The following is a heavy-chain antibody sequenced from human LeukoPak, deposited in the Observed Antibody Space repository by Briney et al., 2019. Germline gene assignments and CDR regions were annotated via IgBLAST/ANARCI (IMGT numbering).Heavy chain of an antibody. V-gene: IGHV4-34*01. D-gene: IGHD7-27*01. J-gene: IGHJ4*02. Sequence: SETLSLTCAVYGGSFSGYNWSWIRQPPGKGLEWIGEINHSGSTNYSPSLKSRVTISVDTSKNQFSLKLSSVTAADTAVYYCAREGGKLGRDYFDYWGQGTLVTVSS. CDR1: GGSFSGYN. CDR2: INHSGST. CDR3: AREGGKLGRDYFDY.